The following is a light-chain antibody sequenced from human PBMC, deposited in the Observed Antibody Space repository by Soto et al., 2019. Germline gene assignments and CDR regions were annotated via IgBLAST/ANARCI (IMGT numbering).Light chain of an antibody. CDR1: QSLLHSNGYNY. Sequence: DIVLTQSPLYLPVTPGEPASISCRSSQSLLHSNGYNYLDWYLQRPGQSPHLLIYQTSNRSSVAPERFSGSGSGRDFTRRSSRVASEDVCVYYCMQALETAPWTLGQGTKVDIK. J-gene: IGKJ1*01. V-gene: IGKV2-28*01. CDR3: MQALETAPWT. CDR2: QTS.